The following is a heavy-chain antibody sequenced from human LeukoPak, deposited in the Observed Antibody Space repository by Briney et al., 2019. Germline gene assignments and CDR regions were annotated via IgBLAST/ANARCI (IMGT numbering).Heavy chain of an antibody. CDR1: GFTFSSYS. D-gene: IGHD6-19*01. J-gene: IGHJ3*02. CDR3: ARDRNHEQWLVLDDAFDI. CDR2: ISSSSSYI. V-gene: IGHV3-21*01. Sequence: PGGSLRLSCAASGFTFSSYSMNWVRQAPGKGLEWVPSISSSSSYIYYADSVKGRFTISRDNAKNSLYLQMNSLRAEDTAVYYCARDRNHEQWLVLDDAFDIWGQGTMVTVSS.